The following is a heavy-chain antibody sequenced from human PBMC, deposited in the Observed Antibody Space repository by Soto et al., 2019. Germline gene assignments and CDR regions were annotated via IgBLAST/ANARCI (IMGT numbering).Heavy chain of an antibody. V-gene: IGHV5-51*01. D-gene: IGHD4-4*01. CDR1: GYNFTSHW. J-gene: IGHJ6*02. CDR3: ARNSAPILFYSSMDV. CDR2: IYPGDSNK. Sequence: ESLKISCAGSGYNFTSHWIAWVRQMPGKGLEWMGIIYPGDSNKRYSPSFQGQVTMSADKSTSTAYLQWSSLKASDTAMYYCARNSAPILFYSSMDVWGPGTTVTVSS.